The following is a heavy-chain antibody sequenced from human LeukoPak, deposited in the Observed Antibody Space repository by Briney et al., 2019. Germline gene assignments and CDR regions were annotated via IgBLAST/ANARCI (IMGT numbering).Heavy chain of an antibody. CDR1: GFTFSSYG. J-gene: IGHJ4*02. V-gene: IGHV3-30*18. CDR3: AKDPSRLATTVPGTLGLDY. Sequence: GGSLRLSCAASGFTFSSYGMHWVRQAPGKGLEWVAVISYDGSNKYYADSVKGRFTISRDNSKNTLYLQMNSLRAEETAVYYCAKDPSRLATTVPGTLGLDYWGQGTLVTVSS. D-gene: IGHD4-17*01. CDR2: ISYDGSNK.